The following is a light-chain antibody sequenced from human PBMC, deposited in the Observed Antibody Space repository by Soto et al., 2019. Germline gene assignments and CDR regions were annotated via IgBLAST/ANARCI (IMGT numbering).Light chain of an antibody. CDR2: DAS. J-gene: IGKJ4*01. CDR1: QSVSTY. V-gene: IGKV3-11*01. Sequence: EIVLTQAPATLSLSPGERATLSCRASQSVSTYLAWYQQQPGRAPRLLIYDASTRDTGIPTRFSGSGSGTDFTLTISNLEPEDFAFYYCQQRSNGLTFGGGTKVEI. CDR3: QQRSNGLT.